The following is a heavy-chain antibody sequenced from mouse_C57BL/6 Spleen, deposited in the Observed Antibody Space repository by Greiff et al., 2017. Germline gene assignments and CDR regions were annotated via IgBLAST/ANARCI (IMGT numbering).Heavy chain of an antibody. CDR3: ARGPINDGSSWWYFDV. V-gene: IGHV1-55*01. D-gene: IGHD1-1*01. CDR2: IYPGSGST. J-gene: IGHJ1*03. Sequence: QVQLQQSGAELVKPGASVKMSCKASGYTFTSYWITWVKQRPGQGLEWIGDIYPGSGSTNYNEKFKSKATLTVDTSSSTAYMQLSSLTSEDSAVYYCARGPINDGSSWWYFDVWGTGTTVTVSS. CDR1: GYTFTSYW.